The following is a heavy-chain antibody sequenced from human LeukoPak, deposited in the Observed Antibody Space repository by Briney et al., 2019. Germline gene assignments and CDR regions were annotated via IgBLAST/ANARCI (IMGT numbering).Heavy chain of an antibody. J-gene: IGHJ5*02. V-gene: IGHV1-18*01. Sequence: ASVKVSCKASGYTFTSFGISWVQQAPGQGLEWMGWISAYNGNTNYAQKLQGRVTMTTDTSTSTAYMELRSLRSDDTAVYYCARSLYCSSTSCRYNWFDPWGQGTLVTVSS. CDR2: ISAYNGNT. D-gene: IGHD2-2*01. CDR3: ARSLYCSSTSCRYNWFDP. CDR1: GYTFTSFG.